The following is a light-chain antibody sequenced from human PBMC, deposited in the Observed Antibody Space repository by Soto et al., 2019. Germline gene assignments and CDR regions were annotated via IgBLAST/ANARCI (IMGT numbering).Light chain of an antibody. CDR2: GAS. CDR3: QQYNNWPRT. Sequence: IVMTQSPATLSVSPGERATLSCRASQSVSSDLAWYHQKPGQAPRLLIYGASTRATGIPARFSGSGSGTEFTLTINSLQSEDVAVYYCQQYNNWPRTFGQGTKVEIK. V-gene: IGKV3-15*01. CDR1: QSVSSD. J-gene: IGKJ1*01.